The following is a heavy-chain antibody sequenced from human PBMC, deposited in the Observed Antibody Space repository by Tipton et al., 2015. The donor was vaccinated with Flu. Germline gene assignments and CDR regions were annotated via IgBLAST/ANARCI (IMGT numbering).Heavy chain of an antibody. V-gene: IGHV4-4*07. CDR1: GGSISSYY. CDR3: ARVLTGYSSGWSHDDAFDI. Sequence: TLSLTCTVSGGSISSYYWSWIRQPAGKGLEWIGRIYTSGSTNYNPSLKSRVTMSVDTSKNQFSLKLSSVTAADTAVYYCARVLTGYSSGWSHDDAFDIWGQGTMVTVSS. D-gene: IGHD6-19*01. J-gene: IGHJ3*02. CDR2: IYTSGST.